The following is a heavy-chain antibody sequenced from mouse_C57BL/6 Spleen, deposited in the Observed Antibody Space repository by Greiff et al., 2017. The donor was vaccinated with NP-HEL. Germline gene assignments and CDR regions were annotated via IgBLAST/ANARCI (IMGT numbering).Heavy chain of an antibody. CDR1: GYSITSGYY. J-gene: IGHJ1*03. CDR3: AREGVFITTGAGYFDV. D-gene: IGHD1-1*01. Sequence: EVQLQESGPGLVKPSQSLSLTCSVTGYSITSGYYWNWIRQFPGNKLEWMGYISYDGSNNYNPSLKNRISITRDTSKNQFFLKLNSVTTEDTATYYCAREGVFITTGAGYFDVWGTGTTVTVSS. V-gene: IGHV3-6*01. CDR2: ISYDGSN.